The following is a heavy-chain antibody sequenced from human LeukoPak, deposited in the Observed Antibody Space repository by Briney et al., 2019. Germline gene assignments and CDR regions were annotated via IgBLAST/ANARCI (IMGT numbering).Heavy chain of an antibody. J-gene: IGHJ3*02. V-gene: IGHV3-48*04. CDR1: GFTFSSYS. CDR2: ISSSSSTI. CDR3: ARDPNRLYCSSTSCYAFDI. D-gene: IGHD2-2*01. Sequence: PGGSLRLSCAASGFTFSSYSMNWGRQAPGKGLEWVSYISSSSSTIYYADSVKGRFTISRDNAKNSLYLQMNSLRAEDTAVYYCARDPNRLYCSSTSCYAFDIWGQGTMVTVSS.